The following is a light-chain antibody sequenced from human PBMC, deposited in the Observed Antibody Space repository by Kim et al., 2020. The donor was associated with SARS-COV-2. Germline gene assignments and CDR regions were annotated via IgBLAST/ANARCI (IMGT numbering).Light chain of an antibody. V-gene: IGKV3-15*01. CDR2: GAS. Sequence: SPGERPTLSCRASQSVATNLAWYQQTPGQRPRLLIYGASTRATGIPARLSGSGSGTEFTLSIASLQSEDFAVYYCQQYKNWPSYTFGQGTKLEI. CDR1: QSVATN. CDR3: QQYKNWPSYT. J-gene: IGKJ2*01.